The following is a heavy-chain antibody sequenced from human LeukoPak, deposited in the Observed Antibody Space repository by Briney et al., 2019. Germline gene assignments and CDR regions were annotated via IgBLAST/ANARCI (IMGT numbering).Heavy chain of an antibody. CDR2: IKQDGSEK. J-gene: IGHJ4*02. D-gene: IGHD3-10*01. V-gene: IGHV3-7*01. CDR3: ARARAVLLWFGESTYYSDY. CDR1: GFTFSSYW. Sequence: PGGSLRLSCAASGFTFSSYWMSWVRQAPGKGLEWVANIKQDGSEKYYVDSVKGRFTISRDNAKNSLYLQMNSLRAEDTAVYYCARARAVLLWFGESTYYSDYWGQGTLVTVSS.